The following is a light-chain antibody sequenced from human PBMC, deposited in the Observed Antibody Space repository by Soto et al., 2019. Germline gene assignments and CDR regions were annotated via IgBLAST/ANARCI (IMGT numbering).Light chain of an antibody. CDR1: QRVSSSY. Sequence: IALTQSPGTLSLSPGARATLSCRASQRVSSSYVAWYQHKPVQSPRLLIHGASIRATGIPDRFSGSGSGTDFTLTISRLEPEDFAVYYCHQYGTFPYAFGQGTRLQI. CDR2: GAS. J-gene: IGKJ2*01. V-gene: IGKV3-20*01. CDR3: HQYGTFPYA.